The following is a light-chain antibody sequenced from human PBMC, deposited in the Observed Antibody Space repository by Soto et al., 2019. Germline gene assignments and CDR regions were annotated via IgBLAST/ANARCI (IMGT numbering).Light chain of an antibody. CDR2: DAS. CDR1: QSVRGY. V-gene: IGKV3-11*01. CDR3: QQRSNWPPIT. J-gene: IGKJ5*01. Sequence: DIVLTQSPATLSLSPGGRATLSCRASQSVRGYLAWYQQKPGQAPRLLMYDASNRASGIPARFSGSGSGTDFTLTISSLEPEDFAVYYCQQRSNWPPITFGQGTRLEIK.